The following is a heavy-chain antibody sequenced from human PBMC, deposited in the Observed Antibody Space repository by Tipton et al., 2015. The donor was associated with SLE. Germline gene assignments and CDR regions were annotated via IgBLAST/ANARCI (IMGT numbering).Heavy chain of an antibody. Sequence: VQLVQSGAEVKNPGESLKISCKGSGYSFISYWIGWVRQMPGKDLEWMGIIYPGDSDTRYSPSFQGQVTISADKSISTAYLQWSSLKASDTAMYYCARSVWWIPPDYYCYMDVWGKGTTVTVSS. CDR2: IYPGDSDT. CDR3: ARSVWWIPPDYYCYMDV. J-gene: IGHJ6*03. V-gene: IGHV5-51*03. D-gene: IGHD5-18*01. CDR1: GYSFISYW.